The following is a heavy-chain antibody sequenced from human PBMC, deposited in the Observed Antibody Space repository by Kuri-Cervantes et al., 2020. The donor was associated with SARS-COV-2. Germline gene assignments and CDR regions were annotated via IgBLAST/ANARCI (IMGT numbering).Heavy chain of an antibody. CDR3: TTEEIVVVPAARIGDYYYYYYGMDV. Sequence: GESLKISCAASGFTFSNAWMNWVRQAPGKGLEWVGRIKSKTDGGTTDYAAPVKGRFTISRDDSKNTLYLLMNSLKTEDTAVYYCTTEEIVVVPAARIGDYYYYYYGMDVWGQGTTVTVSS. J-gene: IGHJ6*02. CDR1: GFTFSNAW. V-gene: IGHV3-15*07. D-gene: IGHD2-2*01. CDR2: IKSKTDGGTT.